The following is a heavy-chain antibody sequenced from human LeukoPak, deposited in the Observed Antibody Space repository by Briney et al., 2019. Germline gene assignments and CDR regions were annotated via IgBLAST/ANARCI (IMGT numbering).Heavy chain of an antibody. V-gene: IGHV3-23*01. CDR2: ISGSGGST. J-gene: IGHJ6*03. Sequence: GGSLRLSCAASGFTFSNAWMNRVRQAPGKGLERVSAISGSGGSTYYADSVKGRCTISRDNSKNTLYLQMNSLRAADTAVYYCAKAPRFGDHATEYYYYYMHVWGKGTTVTVSS. CDR3: AKAPRFGDHATEYYYYYMHV. D-gene: IGHD3-16*01. CDR1: GFTFSNAW.